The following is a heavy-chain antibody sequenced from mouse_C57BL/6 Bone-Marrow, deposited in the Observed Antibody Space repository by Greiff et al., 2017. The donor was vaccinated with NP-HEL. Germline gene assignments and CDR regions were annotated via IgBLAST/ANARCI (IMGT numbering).Heavy chain of an antibody. V-gene: IGHV5-16*01. CDR2: INNDGSST. CDR3: ARAYYSKYYWYFDV. CDR1: GFTFSDYY. Sequence: EVKLEESEGGLVQPGSSMKLSCTASGFTFSDYYMAWVRQVPEKGLEWVANINNDGSSTYYLASLKSRFIISRDNAKNILYLQMSSLKSEDTATYYCARAYYSKYYWYFDVWGTGTTVTVSS. D-gene: IGHD2-5*01. J-gene: IGHJ1*03.